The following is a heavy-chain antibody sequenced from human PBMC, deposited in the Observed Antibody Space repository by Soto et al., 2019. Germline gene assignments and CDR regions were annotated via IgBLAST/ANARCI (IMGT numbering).Heavy chain of an antibody. CDR1: GATFSSYT. D-gene: IGHD3-16*01. CDR2: IIPLLGIA. J-gene: IGHJ4*02. CDR3: ARDIAGGRSWFDY. Sequence: GAPGRSSCRASGATFSSYTIIWVGQAPGQGLEWMGRIIPLLGIANYAQRFQGRVTITADKYTSTAYMELSSLRSEDTAVYYCARDIAGGRSWFDYWGQGTLVTGSS. V-gene: IGHV1-69*04.